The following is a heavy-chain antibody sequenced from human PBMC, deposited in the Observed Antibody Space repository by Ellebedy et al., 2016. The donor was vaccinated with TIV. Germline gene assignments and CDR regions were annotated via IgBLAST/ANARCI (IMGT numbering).Heavy chain of an antibody. CDR2: IKFDNIKK. D-gene: IGHD5-18*01. Sequence: GESLKISCATSGFTFSRYWMAWLRQAPGKGLEYVAHIKFDNIKKYYADSVKGRFTISRDNAKNSLYLQMNSLRAEDTAMYYCARVSVTGMVIHYYGMDVWGQGTTVTVSS. CDR1: GFTFSRYW. CDR3: ARVSVTGMVIHYYGMDV. V-gene: IGHV3-7*05. J-gene: IGHJ6*02.